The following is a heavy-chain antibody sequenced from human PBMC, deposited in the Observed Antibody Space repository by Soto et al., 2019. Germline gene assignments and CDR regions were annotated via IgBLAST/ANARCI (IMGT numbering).Heavy chain of an antibody. CDR2: IIPILGIA. D-gene: IGHD3-3*01. Sequence: ASVKVSCKASGGTFSSYTISWVRQAPGQGLEWMGRIIPILGIANYAQKFQGRVTITADKSTSTAYMELSSLRSEDTAVYYCARVAEYYDFWSGYFDYWGQGTLVTVSS. CDR3: ARVAEYYDFWSGYFDY. J-gene: IGHJ4*02. CDR1: GGTFSSYT. V-gene: IGHV1-69*02.